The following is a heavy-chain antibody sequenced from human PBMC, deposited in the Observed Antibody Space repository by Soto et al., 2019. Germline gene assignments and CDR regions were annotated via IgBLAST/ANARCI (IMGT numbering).Heavy chain of an antibody. D-gene: IGHD1-1*01. CDR2: LYSSDGT. Sequence: DVQLEASGGGLIQPGGSLRLSCAASGFSFSGKNYLTWVRQAPGKGLEWVSALYSSDGTYYADSVKGRFSVSRDNSKNTFYLQLHSLRPEDTALYFCATWLQREHAFDIWGLGTMVTVSS. J-gene: IGHJ3*02. CDR3: ATWLQREHAFDI. CDR1: GFSFSGKNY. V-gene: IGHV3-53*01.